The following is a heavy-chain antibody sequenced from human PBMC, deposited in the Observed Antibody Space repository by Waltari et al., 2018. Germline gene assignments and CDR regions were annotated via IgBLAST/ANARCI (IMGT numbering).Heavy chain of an antibody. J-gene: IGHJ3*02. CDR3: ATGNDCTGGVCYGAFDI. CDR2: ITHSGSS. CDR1: GASVSSRIHN. D-gene: IGHD2-8*02. V-gene: IGHV4-39*07. Sequence: QLQLQESGPGLVKPSETLSLTCTVSGASVSSRIHNWGWIRQSPGKGLEWIGSITHSGSSYYNPSLRSRVTLLVDTSKNQFSLKLSSVTAADTAVYYCATGNDCTGGVCYGAFDIWGQGTMVTVSS.